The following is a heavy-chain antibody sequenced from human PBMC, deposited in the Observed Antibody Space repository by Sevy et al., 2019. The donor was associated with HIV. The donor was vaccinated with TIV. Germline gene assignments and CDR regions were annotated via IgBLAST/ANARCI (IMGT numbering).Heavy chain of an antibody. D-gene: IGHD5-12*01. Sequence: GGSLRLSCAASGFTFSSYSMNWVRQAPGKGLEWVSSISSSSSYIYYANSVKGRFTISRDNAKNSLYLQMNSLRAEDTAVYYCARTGDGYNAFDIWGQGTMVTVSS. CDR1: GFTFSSYS. V-gene: IGHV3-21*01. J-gene: IGHJ3*02. CDR2: ISSSSSYI. CDR3: ARTGDGYNAFDI.